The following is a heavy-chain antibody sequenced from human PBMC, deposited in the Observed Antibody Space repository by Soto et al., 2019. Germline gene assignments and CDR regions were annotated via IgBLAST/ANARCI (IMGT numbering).Heavy chain of an antibody. CDR1: GFTFSNAW. Sequence: PGGSLRLSCAASGFTFSNAWMSWVRRAPGKGLEWVGRIKSKTDGGTTDYAAPVKGRFTISRDDSKNTLYLQMNSLKTEDTAVYYCTTEWTPHWNYVVDYWGQGTLVTVSS. CDR2: IKSKTDGGTT. V-gene: IGHV3-15*01. J-gene: IGHJ4*02. CDR3: TTEWTPHWNYVVDY. D-gene: IGHD1-7*01.